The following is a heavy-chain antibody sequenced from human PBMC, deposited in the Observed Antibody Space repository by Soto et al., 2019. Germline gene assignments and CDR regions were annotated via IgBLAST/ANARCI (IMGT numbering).Heavy chain of an antibody. V-gene: IGHV4-34*01. D-gene: IGHD3-10*01. CDR2: INHSGST. Sequence: PSETLSLTCAVYVGSFSGYYWSWIRQPPGKGLEWIGEINHSGSTNYNPSLKSRVTISVDTSKNQFSLKLSSVTAADTAVYYCARADYYGSGNTYYYYYGMDVWGQGTTVTVSS. CDR1: VGSFSGYY. CDR3: ARADYYGSGNTYYYYYGMDV. J-gene: IGHJ6*02.